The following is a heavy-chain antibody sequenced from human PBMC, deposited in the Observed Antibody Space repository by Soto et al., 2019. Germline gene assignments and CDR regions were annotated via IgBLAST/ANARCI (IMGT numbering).Heavy chain of an antibody. V-gene: IGHV3-30*18. Sequence: PGGSLRLSCAGSGFTFNKHGMRWVRQAPGKGLEWLAVISYDGSTKYYADSVKGRFTISRDNSKNTLYLQMNSLRAEDTAVYYCAKAKDSSSWINWFDPWGQGTLVTV. J-gene: IGHJ5*02. D-gene: IGHD6-13*01. CDR3: AKAKDSSSWINWFDP. CDR1: GFTFNKHG. CDR2: ISYDGSTK.